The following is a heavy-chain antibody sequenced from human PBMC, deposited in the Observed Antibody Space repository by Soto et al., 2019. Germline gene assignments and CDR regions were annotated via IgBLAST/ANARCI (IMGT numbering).Heavy chain of an antibody. CDR1: GVTFSDYA. D-gene: IGHD6-6*01. CDR3: ARSIGSSSFYSVF. CDR2: LIPVFGST. J-gene: IGHJ4*02. Sequence: QVQLVQSGAEVKKPGSSVKVSCKASGVTFSDYAISWVRQAPGHGLEWMGGLIPVFGSTHYAQSFQGRLTITANPSSASAYMELSSLRSDDTAVYYCARSIGSSSFYSVFWGPGTQVSVSS. V-gene: IGHV1-69*01.